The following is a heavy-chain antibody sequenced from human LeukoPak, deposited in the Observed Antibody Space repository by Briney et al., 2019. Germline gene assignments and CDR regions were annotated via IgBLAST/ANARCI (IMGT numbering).Heavy chain of an antibody. CDR1: GGTFSSYA. J-gene: IGHJ6*03. Sequence: SVKVSCKASGGTFSSYAISWVRQAPGQGLEWMGGIIPIFGTANYAQKFQGRVTITADESTSTAYMELSSLRSEDTAVYYCARGVSVVVPAASIYYYYYYMDVWGKGTTVTVSS. V-gene: IGHV1-69*13. CDR2: IIPIFGTA. CDR3: ARGVSVVVPAASIYYYYYYMDV. D-gene: IGHD2-2*01.